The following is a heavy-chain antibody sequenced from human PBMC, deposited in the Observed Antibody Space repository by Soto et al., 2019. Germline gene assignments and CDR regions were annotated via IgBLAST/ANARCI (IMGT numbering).Heavy chain of an antibody. V-gene: IGHV1-69*02. Sequence: QVQLVQSGAEVKKPGSSVKVSCKASGGTFGSYTISWVRQAPGQGLGWMGRIIPILGIATYAQKFQGRVTITADKSTSTAYMELSSLRSEDTAVYYCARALDDSSGYYFIDAFDIWGQGTMVTVSS. CDR1: GGTFGSYT. D-gene: IGHD3-22*01. J-gene: IGHJ3*02. CDR3: ARALDDSSGYYFIDAFDI. CDR2: IIPILGIA.